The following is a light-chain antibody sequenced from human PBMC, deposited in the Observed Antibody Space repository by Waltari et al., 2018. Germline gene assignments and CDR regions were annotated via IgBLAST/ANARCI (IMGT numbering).Light chain of an antibody. CDR1: NSYVGAYDL. Sequence: QSALTQPASVSGSPGQSITIPCSGTNSYVGAYDLFSWYQQHPGKAPHLIIYEVSNRPSGISNRFSASKSGNTASLTISGLQAEDEADYYCSSYTTSSAPGVFGTGTRVTVL. J-gene: IGLJ1*01. CDR3: SSYTTSSAPGV. CDR2: EVS. V-gene: IGLV2-14*01.